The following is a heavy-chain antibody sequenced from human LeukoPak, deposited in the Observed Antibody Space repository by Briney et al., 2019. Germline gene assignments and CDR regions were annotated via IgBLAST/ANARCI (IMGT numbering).Heavy chain of an antibody. CDR1: GGTFSSYA. Sequence: SVKVSCKASGGTFSSYAISWVRQAPGQGLEWMGGIIXIFGTANYAQRFQGRXTITADESTSTAYMELSSLRSEDTAVYYCAGLRFLEWSRHYYYGMDVWGQGTTVTVSS. J-gene: IGHJ6*02. CDR2: IIXIFGTA. D-gene: IGHD3-3*01. V-gene: IGHV1-69*13. CDR3: AGLRFLEWSRHYYYGMDV.